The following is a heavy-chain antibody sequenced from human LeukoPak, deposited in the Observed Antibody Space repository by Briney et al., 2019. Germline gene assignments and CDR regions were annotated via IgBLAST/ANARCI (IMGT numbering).Heavy chain of an antibody. J-gene: IGHJ3*02. CDR2: IIPIFGTA. Sequence: GASVKVSCKASGGTFSSYAISWVRQAPGQGLEWMGGIIPIFGTANYAQKFQGRVTITADKSTSTAYMELSSLRSEDTAVYYCATPRGPMIVVVNDAFDIWGQGTMVTVSS. V-gene: IGHV1-69*06. CDR3: ATPRGPMIVVVNDAFDI. CDR1: GGTFSSYA. D-gene: IGHD3-22*01.